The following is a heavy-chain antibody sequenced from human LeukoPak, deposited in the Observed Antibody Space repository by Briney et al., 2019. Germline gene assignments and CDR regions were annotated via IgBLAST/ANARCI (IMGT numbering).Heavy chain of an antibody. CDR1: GYTFTSYD. CDR2: MNPNSGNT. CDR3: ARGLDFQGEANFDY. J-gene: IGHJ4*02. D-gene: IGHD3-16*01. Sequence: ASVKVSCKASGYTFTSYDINWVRQATGQGLEWMGWMNPNSGNTGYAQKFQGRVTMTRNTSISTAYMELSSLRSEDTPVYYCARGLDFQGEANFDYWGQGTLVTVSS. V-gene: IGHV1-8*01.